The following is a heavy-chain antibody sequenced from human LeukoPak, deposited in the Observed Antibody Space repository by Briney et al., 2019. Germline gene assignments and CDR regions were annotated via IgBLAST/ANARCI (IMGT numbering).Heavy chain of an antibody. D-gene: IGHD5-12*01. CDR1: GGSISSSSYD. CDR2: IYYSGST. J-gene: IGHJ4*02. CDR3: ARQFPMVATLYYFDY. Sequence: PSETLSLTCTVSGGSISSSSYDWGWIRQPPGKGLEWIGSIYYSGSTYYNPSLKSRVTISVDTSKNQFSLKLSSVTAADTAVYYCARQFPMVATLYYFDYWGQGTLVTVSS. V-gene: IGHV4-39*01.